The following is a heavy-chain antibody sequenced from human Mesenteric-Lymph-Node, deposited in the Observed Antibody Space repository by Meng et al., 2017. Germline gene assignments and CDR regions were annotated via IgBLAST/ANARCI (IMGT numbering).Heavy chain of an antibody. J-gene: IGHJ4*02. V-gene: IGHV4-61*02. CDR1: GGSISSGSYY. CDR3: ARVRQSYGGNAVFDY. D-gene: IGHD4-23*01. CDR2: IYTSGIT. Sequence: SETLSLTCTVFGGSISSGSYYWSWIRQPAGKGLEWIGRIYTSGITNYNPSLKSRVTISVDTSKNQFSLKLSSVTAEDTAVYYCARVRQSYGGNAVFDYWGQGTLVTVSS.